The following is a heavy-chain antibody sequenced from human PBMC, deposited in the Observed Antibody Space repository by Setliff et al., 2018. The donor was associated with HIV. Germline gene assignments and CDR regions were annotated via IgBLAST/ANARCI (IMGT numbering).Heavy chain of an antibody. J-gene: IGHJ3*02. V-gene: IGHV3-23*01. CDR2: ISGSGGST. Sequence: GGSLRLSCAASGFTFSSYAMSWVRQAPGKGLEWVSAISGSGGSTYYADSVKGRFTISRDNSKNTLYLQMNSLRAEDTAVYYCAKPAQWGKGGYSYDPDAFDIWGLGTMVTVSS. CDR3: AKPAQWGKGGYSYDPDAFDI. CDR1: GFTFSSYA. D-gene: IGHD5-18*01.